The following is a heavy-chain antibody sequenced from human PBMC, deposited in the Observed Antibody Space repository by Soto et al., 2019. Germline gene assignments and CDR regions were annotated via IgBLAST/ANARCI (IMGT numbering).Heavy chain of an antibody. J-gene: IGHJ4*02. CDR1: GFTFSSYG. Sequence: CAASGFTFSSYGMHWVRQAPGKGLEWVAVISYDGSNKYYADSVKGRFTISRDNSKNTLYLQMNSLRAEDTAVYYCAKSLPGITMVRGVIIAPKFDYWGQGTLVTVSS. V-gene: IGHV3-30*18. D-gene: IGHD3-10*01. CDR2: ISYDGSNK. CDR3: AKSLPGITMVRGVIIAPKFDY.